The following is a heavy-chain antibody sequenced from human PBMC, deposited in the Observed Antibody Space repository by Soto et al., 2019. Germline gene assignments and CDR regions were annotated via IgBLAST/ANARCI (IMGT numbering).Heavy chain of an antibody. CDR1: GFTLSAYW. CDR2: INRDGSKK. D-gene: IGHD6-13*01. J-gene: IGHJ3*02. V-gene: IGHV3-7*02. CDR3: XRDXSPGSSSLYLDAFDI. Sequence: EVQLEESGGDLVQPGGSLRLSCAASGFTLSAYWMTWVRQAPGKGLEWVANINRDGSKKSYLDSVRGRFTISRDNVGXSLYLXMXXXXXXXXXXXXXXRDXSPGSSSLYLDAFDIWGQGTMVTVSS.